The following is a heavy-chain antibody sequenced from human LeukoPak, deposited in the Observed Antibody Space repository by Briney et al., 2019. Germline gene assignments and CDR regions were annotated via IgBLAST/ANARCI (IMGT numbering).Heavy chain of an antibody. J-gene: IGHJ3*02. CDR1: GYTFTSYA. D-gene: IGHD3-10*01. CDR2: INAGNGNT. Sequence: ASVKVSCKASGYTFTSYAMHWVRQAPGQRLEWMGWINAGNGNTKYSQKFQGRVTITRDTSASTAYMELSSLRSEDTAVYYCAGGGPYYYGSGHAFDIWGQGTMVTVSS. CDR3: AGGGPYYYGSGHAFDI. V-gene: IGHV1-3*01.